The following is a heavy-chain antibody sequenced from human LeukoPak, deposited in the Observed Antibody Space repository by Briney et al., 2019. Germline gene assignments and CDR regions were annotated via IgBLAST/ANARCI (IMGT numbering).Heavy chain of an antibody. J-gene: IGHJ6*02. V-gene: IGHV1-69*13. CDR2: IIPIFGIA. Sequence: SVKVSCKASGGTFSSYAISWVRQAPGQGLEWMGGIIPIFGIANYARKFQGRVTITADESTSTAYMELSSLRSEDTAVYYCARASYSSGWYSFPVYYYYGMDVWGQGTTVTVSS. CDR3: ARASYSSGWYSFPVYYYYGMDV. CDR1: GGTFSSYA. D-gene: IGHD6-19*01.